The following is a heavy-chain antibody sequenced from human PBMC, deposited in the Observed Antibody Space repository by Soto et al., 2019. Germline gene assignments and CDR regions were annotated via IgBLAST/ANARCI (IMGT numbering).Heavy chain of an antibody. CDR1: GFAFSRFA. Sequence: GGSLRLSCAASGFAFSRFALTWVRQAPGKGLEWVSSISAESTHIYYADSVKGRFTISRDNAENSLYLHINTLRADDTAVYYCARVASVISLYSWGQGTRVTVSS. J-gene: IGHJ4*02. D-gene: IGHD2-21*01. V-gene: IGHV3-21*01. CDR3: ARVASVISLYS. CDR2: ISAESTHI.